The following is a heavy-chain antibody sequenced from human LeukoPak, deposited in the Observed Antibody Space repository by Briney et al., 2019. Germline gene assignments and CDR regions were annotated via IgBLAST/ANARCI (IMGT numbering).Heavy chain of an antibody. D-gene: IGHD2-2*01. CDR2: IRYDGSNK. V-gene: IGHV3-30*02. CDR1: GFTFSSYG. CDR3: AKVSRYCSSTSCPPDPFDY. Sequence: PGGSLRLSCAASGFTFSSYGMHWVRQAPGKGLEWVAFIRYDGSNKYYADSVKGRFTISRDNSKNTLYLQMNSLRAEDTAVYYCAKVSRYCSSTSCPPDPFDYWGQGTLVTVSS. J-gene: IGHJ4*02.